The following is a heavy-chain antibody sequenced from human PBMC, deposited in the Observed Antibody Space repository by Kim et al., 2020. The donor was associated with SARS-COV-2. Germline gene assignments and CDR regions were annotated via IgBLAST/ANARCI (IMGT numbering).Heavy chain of an antibody. J-gene: IGHJ1*01. D-gene: IGHD6-6*01. V-gene: IGHV3-11*04. CDR3: AREPQSIAESKYFQH. Sequence: DSVKGRFTNSRDNAKNSLYLQMNSLRAEDTAVYYCAREPQSIAESKYFQHWGQGTLVTVSS.